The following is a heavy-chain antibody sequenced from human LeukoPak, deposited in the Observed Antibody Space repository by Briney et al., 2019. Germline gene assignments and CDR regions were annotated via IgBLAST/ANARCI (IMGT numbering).Heavy chain of an antibody. CDR2: IYYSGST. J-gene: IGHJ4*02. CDR1: GGSISSYY. CDR3: ARGTSGYSGYVFDY. D-gene: IGHD5-12*01. V-gene: IGHV4-59*01. Sequence: SETLSLTCTVSGGSISSYYWSWIRQPPGKGLEWIGYIYYSGSTNYNPSLKSRVTISVDTSKNQFSLRLSSVTAADTAVYYCARGTSGYSGYVFDYWGQGTLVTVSS.